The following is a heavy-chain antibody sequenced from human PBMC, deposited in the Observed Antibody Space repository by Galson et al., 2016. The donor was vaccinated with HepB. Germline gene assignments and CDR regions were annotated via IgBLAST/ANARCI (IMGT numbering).Heavy chain of an antibody. D-gene: IGHD2-15*01. CDR3: ARPGYCSGSSCYVPFDI. CDR2: INNDGSNT. CDR1: GFTFSSYW. J-gene: IGHJ3*02. Sequence: LRLSCAASGFTFSSYWMNWVRQAPGKGLVWVSRINNDGSNTTYADSVKGRFTISRDNAKNTLYLQMNSLRAEDTAVYYCARPGYCSGSSCYVPFDIWGQGTMVTVSS. V-gene: IGHV3-74*03.